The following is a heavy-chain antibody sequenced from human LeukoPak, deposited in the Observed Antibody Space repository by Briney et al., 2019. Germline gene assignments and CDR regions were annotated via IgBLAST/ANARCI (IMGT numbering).Heavy chain of an antibody. CDR3: ARRSEFGVLYYMDI. D-gene: IGHD3-16*01. CDR1: CG. CDR2: ISGSSGTI. V-gene: IGHV3-48*01. Sequence: CGMNWVRQAPGKGLEWVSYISGSSGTIYYADSVKGRFTISRDNAKNSLYLQMNSLRAEDTAVYYCARRSEFGVLYYMDICGNGTTVTVSS. J-gene: IGHJ6*03.